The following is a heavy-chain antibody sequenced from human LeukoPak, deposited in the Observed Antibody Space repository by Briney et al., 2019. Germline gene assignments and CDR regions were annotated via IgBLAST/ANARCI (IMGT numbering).Heavy chain of an antibody. CDR3: ARDVPDSGNYYPDAFDI. CDR2: IGYDGSHK. Sequence: GGSLRLSCAASGFTFSHYGMHWVRQAPGKGLEWVALIGYDGSHKYYADSVKGRFTLSRVNSKNTLYLQMNSLRAEDTAVYYCARDVPDSGNYYPDAFDIWGQGRMVTVSS. V-gene: IGHV3-33*01. J-gene: IGHJ3*02. D-gene: IGHD3-10*01. CDR1: GFTFSHYG.